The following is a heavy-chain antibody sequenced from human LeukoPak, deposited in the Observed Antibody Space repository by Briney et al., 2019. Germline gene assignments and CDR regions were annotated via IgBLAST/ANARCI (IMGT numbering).Heavy chain of an antibody. D-gene: IGHD3-10*01. CDR2: ISDSGSTI. CDR3: AREMEGDYGSGTFFDL. J-gene: IGHJ4*02. Sequence: GGSLRLSCAASEFVFSDYYMSWIRQAPGKGLEWVSYISDSGSTIYYADSVKGRFTIPRDNVKNSLYLQMNGLRAEDTAVYYCAREMEGDYGSGTFFDLWGQGNMVTVSS. V-gene: IGHV3-11*01. CDR1: EFVFSDYY.